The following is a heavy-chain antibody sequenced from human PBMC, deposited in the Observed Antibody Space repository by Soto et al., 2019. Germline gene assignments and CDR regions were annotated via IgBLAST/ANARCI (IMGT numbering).Heavy chain of an antibody. Sequence: RGSLRLSCAASGFSFVNYGMNWVRQAPGKGLEWVSGLSGSGTSTYYADSVKGRFTISRDNSRDTLFLQMNSLTADDTAVYYCAKATTNGGWFNPFDSWGQGALVTVSS. J-gene: IGHJ4*02. D-gene: IGHD6-19*01. V-gene: IGHV3-23*01. CDR1: GFSFVNYG. CDR3: AKATTNGGWFNPFDS. CDR2: LSGSGTST.